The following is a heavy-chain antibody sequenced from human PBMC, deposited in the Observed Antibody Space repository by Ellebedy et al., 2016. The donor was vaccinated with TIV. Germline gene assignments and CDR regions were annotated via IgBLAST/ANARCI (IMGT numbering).Heavy chain of an antibody. CDR2: LWSDGSNN. J-gene: IGHJ4*02. CDR1: GFTFSSHV. Sequence: GESLKISXAASGFTFSSHVMHWVRQAPGKGLEWVAVLWSDGSNNAYADSVKGRFTISRDTSKNTLYLQMNSLRAEDTAVYYCARHDYGSGSYYSPEFDYWGQGTLVTVSS. CDR3: ARHDYGSGSYYSPEFDY. D-gene: IGHD3-10*01. V-gene: IGHV3-33*01.